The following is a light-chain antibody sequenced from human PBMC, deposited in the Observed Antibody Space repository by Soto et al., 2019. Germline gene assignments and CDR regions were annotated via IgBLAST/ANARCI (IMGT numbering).Light chain of an antibody. CDR2: YAS. CDR1: LTVSNN. J-gene: IGKJ3*01. V-gene: IGKV3-15*01. Sequence: DIVMTQSPATLSVSPGERATLSCRASLTVSNNLAWYQQKPGQAPRLLIYYASTRATGIPDRFSGSGSVKDFTLTISCVQSEDVAVYYCQQYNNWPPGATFGPGTRVDIK. CDR3: QQYNNWPPGAT.